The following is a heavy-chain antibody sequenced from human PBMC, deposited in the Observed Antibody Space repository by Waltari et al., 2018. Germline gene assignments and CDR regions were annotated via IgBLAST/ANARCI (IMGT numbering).Heavy chain of an antibody. CDR2: INEVSGP. D-gene: IGHD2-2*01. Sequence: EVQLLDSGGGLVQPGGSLRLSCITSGFTFSDYAMSWVRQAPGKGPGLVSGINEVSGPNYADAVKGRFTIFRDNSKNTVYLQMSSLRAEDTAIYYCAKDYPRVGIVLESDAIFDHWGQGARVTVSS. V-gene: IGHV3-23*01. CDR1: GFTFSDYA. CDR3: AKDYPRVGIVLESDAIFDH. J-gene: IGHJ4*02.